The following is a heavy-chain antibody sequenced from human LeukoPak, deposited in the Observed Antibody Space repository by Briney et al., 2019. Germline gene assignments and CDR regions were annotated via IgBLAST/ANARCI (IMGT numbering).Heavy chain of an antibody. Sequence: ASVKVSCKTSGYTFGGYYIHWVRQAPGQGLEWMGWINPNSGGTNYAQNFQGRVTMTGDTSISTAYMELSRLRSDDTAVYYCVRARGDIVVDPWGQGTLVTVSS. CDR3: VRARGDIVVDP. J-gene: IGHJ5*02. CDR2: INPNSGGT. V-gene: IGHV1-2*02. D-gene: IGHD2-2*01. CDR1: GYTFGGYY.